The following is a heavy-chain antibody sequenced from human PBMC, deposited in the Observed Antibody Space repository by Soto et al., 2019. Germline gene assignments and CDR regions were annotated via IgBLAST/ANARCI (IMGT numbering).Heavy chain of an antibody. J-gene: IGHJ6*03. D-gene: IGHD3-10*01. CDR2: IKQDGSEK. CDR3: ASLWDPRSYYYYMDV. CDR1: GFTFSSYW. V-gene: IGHV3-7*01. Sequence: GGSLRLSCAASGFTFSSYWMSWVRQAPGKGLEWVANIKQDGSEKYYVDSVKGRFTISRDNAKNSLYLQMNSLRAEDTAVYYCASLWDPRSYYYYMDVWGKGTTVTVSS.